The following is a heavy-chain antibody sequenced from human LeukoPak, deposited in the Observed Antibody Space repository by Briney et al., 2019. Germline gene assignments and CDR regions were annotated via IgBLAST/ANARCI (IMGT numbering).Heavy chain of an antibody. CDR1: RFTFSSYA. Sequence: PGGSLRLSCAASRFTFSSYAMSWVRQAPGKGLEWVSAISGSGGSTYYADSVKGRFTISRDNSKNTLYLQMNSLRAGDTAVYYCAKVIGVVVAASDYWGQGTLVTVSS. D-gene: IGHD2-15*01. J-gene: IGHJ4*02. CDR2: ISGSGGST. CDR3: AKVIGVVVAASDY. V-gene: IGHV3-23*01.